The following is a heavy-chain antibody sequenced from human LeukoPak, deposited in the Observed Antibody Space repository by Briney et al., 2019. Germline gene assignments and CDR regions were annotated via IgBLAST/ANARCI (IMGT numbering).Heavy chain of an antibody. Sequence: GGSLRLSCAASGFTFSGSAMHWVRQASGKGLEWVGRIRSKANSYATAYAASVKGRFTISRDDSKNTAYLQMNSLKTEDTAVYYCMSGYGWFDPWGQGTLVTVSS. J-gene: IGHJ5*02. V-gene: IGHV3-73*01. D-gene: IGHD5-12*01. CDR1: GFTFSGSA. CDR2: IRSKANSYAT. CDR3: MSGYGWFDP.